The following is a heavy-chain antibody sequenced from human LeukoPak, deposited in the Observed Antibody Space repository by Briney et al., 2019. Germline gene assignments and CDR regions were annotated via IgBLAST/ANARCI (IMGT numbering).Heavy chain of an antibody. CDR1: GFTVGINY. J-gene: IGHJ4*02. V-gene: IGHV3-53*01. CDR2: IYGVIST. Sequence: GGSLRLAWAASGFTVGINYMSWDRQAPGKVLEWVSVIYGVISTYYAGSVKARFIISRDNSKNTLFLQMNSLRAEDTAVYYCARVSNDGLYFDFWGQGTLVTVSS. D-gene: IGHD1-1*01. CDR3: ARVSNDGLYFDF.